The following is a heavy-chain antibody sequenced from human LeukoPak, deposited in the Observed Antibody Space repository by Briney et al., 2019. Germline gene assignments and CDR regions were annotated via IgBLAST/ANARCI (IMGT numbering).Heavy chain of an antibody. V-gene: IGHV4-39*01. Sequence: SETLSLTCTVSGGSISDISYYWGWIRQPPGKDLEWIGSIFYSGSTSYKASLKSRVTISVDTSKNQFSLDLSSVTAADTAVYYCARLKSRYNWNGDYWGQGTLVTVSS. J-gene: IGHJ4*02. CDR2: IFYSGST. D-gene: IGHD1-1*01. CDR3: ARLKSRYNWNGDY. CDR1: GGSISDISYY.